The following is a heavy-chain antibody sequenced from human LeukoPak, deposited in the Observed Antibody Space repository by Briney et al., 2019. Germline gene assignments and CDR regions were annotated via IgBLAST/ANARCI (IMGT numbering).Heavy chain of an antibody. D-gene: IGHD3-22*01. V-gene: IGHV4-39*07. CDR1: GGSISISNYY. CDR3: ARGGRIYYDSSGYYCLDY. J-gene: IGHJ4*02. Sequence: KTSETLSLTCTVSGGSISISNYYWGWIRQPPGKGLEWIGSMSYSGRTYYNPSLKSRVTISVDTSKNQFSLKLSSVTAADTAVYYCARGGRIYYDSSGYYCLDYWGQGTLVTVSS. CDR2: MSYSGRT.